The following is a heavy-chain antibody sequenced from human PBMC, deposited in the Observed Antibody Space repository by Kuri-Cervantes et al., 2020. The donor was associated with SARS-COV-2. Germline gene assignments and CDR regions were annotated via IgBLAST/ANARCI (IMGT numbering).Heavy chain of an antibody. CDR1: GFTVSTNY. Sequence: GESLKISCVVSGFTVSTNYMSWVRQAPGKGLEWVSVTYTGGSSRYADSVRGRFTIYRDKSKNTLYLKMHSLRVEDTAVYCCARDPSTGWSRYFYGMDVWGQGTTVTVSS. CDR2: TYTGGSS. CDR3: ARDPSTGWSRYFYGMDV. V-gene: IGHV3-53*01. J-gene: IGHJ6*02. D-gene: IGHD6-19*01.